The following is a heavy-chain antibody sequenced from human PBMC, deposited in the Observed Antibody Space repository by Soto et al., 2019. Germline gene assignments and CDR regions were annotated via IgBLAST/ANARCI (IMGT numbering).Heavy chain of an antibody. CDR2: IIPIFGTA. CDR3: ARDRPVEMATIRDWYFDL. V-gene: IGHV1-69*13. CDR1: GGTFSSYA. J-gene: IGHJ2*01. D-gene: IGHD5-12*01. Sequence: GASVKVSCKASGGTFSSYAISWVRQAPGQGLEWMGGIIPIFGTANYAQKFQGRVTITADESTSTAYMELSSLRSEDTAVYYCARDRPVEMATIRDWYFDLWGRGTLVTVSS.